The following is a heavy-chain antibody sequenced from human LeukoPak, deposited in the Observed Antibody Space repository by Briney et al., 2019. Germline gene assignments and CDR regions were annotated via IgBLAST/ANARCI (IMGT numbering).Heavy chain of an antibody. V-gene: IGHV4-38-2*02. CDR3: ARFGRGILNWFDP. D-gene: IGHD3/OR15-3a*01. Sequence: SETLSLTCTVSGYSIGSDYYWGWIRQPPGKGLEWIGSIYHSGSTYYNPSLRSRVTISVDTSKNQFSLKLSSVTAADTAVYYCARFGRGILNWFDPWGQGTLVTVSS. J-gene: IGHJ5*02. CDR1: GYSIGSDYY. CDR2: IYHSGST.